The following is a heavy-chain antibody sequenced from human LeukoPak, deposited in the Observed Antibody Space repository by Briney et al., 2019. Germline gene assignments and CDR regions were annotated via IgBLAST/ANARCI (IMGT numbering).Heavy chain of an antibody. V-gene: IGHV1-8*03. CDR3: ARKGIAAKAWFDP. CDR2: MNPNSGNT. J-gene: IGHJ5*02. D-gene: IGHD6-13*01. CDR1: GGTFSSSA. Sequence: GASVKVSCKASGGTFSSSAITWVRQATGQGLEWMGWMNPNSGNTGYAQKFQGRVTITRNTSISTAYMELSSLRSEDTAVYYCARKGIAAKAWFDPWGQGTLVTVSS.